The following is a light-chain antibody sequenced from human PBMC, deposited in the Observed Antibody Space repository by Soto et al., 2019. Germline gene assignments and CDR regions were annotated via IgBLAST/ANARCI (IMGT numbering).Light chain of an antibody. V-gene: IGLV2-14*01. J-gene: IGLJ2*01. Sequence: QSALTQPASVSGSPGQSITVSCTGSSSDFGDDKYVSWYQQQPGKGPNLLIYGVNSRPSGISNRFSGSKSGNTASLTISGLQVEDEAEYFCTSGTGSSSVVFGGGTKLTVL. CDR2: GVN. CDR3: TSGTGSSSVV. CDR1: SSDFGDDKY.